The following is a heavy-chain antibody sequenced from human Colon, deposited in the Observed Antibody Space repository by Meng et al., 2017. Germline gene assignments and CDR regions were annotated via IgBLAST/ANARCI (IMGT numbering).Heavy chain of an antibody. Sequence: VQLRQWGAGLLNPPEPLSLTCAVYGGSFSGYYWSWIRPPPGKGLEWIGEINHSGSTNYNPSLKSRVTISVDTSKNQFSLKLSSVTAADTAVYYCARVCPPEYYYDSSGYLNWFDPWGQGTLVTVSS. CDR1: GGSFSGYY. CDR3: ARVCPPEYYYDSSGYLNWFDP. J-gene: IGHJ5*02. CDR2: INHSGST. D-gene: IGHD3-22*01. V-gene: IGHV4-34*01.